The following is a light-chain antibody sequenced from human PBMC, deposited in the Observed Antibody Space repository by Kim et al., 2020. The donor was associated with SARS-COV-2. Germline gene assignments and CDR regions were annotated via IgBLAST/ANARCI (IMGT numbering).Light chain of an antibody. J-gene: IGLJ2*01. Sequence: GQRVTITFSGSSSNIGSDSVNWYQQLPGTAPKLLICSNDQRPSGVPDRFSGSKSGTSASLAISGLQSEDEADYYCAAWDDSLSAVVFGGGTQLTVL. CDR1: SSNIGSDS. CDR3: AAWDDSLSAVV. CDR2: SND. V-gene: IGLV1-44*01.